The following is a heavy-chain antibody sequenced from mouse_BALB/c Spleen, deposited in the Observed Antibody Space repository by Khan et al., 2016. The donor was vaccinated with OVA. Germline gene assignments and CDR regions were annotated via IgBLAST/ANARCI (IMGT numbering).Heavy chain of an antibody. CDR2: IIPSNDYT. Sequence: QVQLQQSGAELARPGASVKMSCKASGYTFTTYTIHWVKQRPGQGLEWIGYIIPSNDYTNYNQKFKDRATLTADKSSSTAYMQLSSLTSEDSAVYYCVREGAYYRSDGWFAYWGQGNLVTVSA. D-gene: IGHD2-14*01. CDR1: GYTFTTYT. J-gene: IGHJ3*01. V-gene: IGHV1-4*01. CDR3: VREGAYYRSDGWFAY.